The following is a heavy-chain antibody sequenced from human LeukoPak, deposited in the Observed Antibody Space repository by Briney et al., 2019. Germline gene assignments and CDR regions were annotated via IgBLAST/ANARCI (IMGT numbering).Heavy chain of an antibody. D-gene: IGHD2-2*01. J-gene: IGHJ5*02. V-gene: IGHV4-39*01. CDR1: GGSISSSSYY. Sequence: SETLSLTCTVSGGSISSSSYYWGWIRQPPGKGLEWIGSIYYSGSTYYNPSLKSRVTISVDTSKNQFSLKLSSVTAADTAVYYCARRLGYCSSTSCYSNWFDPWGQGTLSPSPQ. CDR2: IYYSGST. CDR3: ARRLGYCSSTSCYSNWFDP.